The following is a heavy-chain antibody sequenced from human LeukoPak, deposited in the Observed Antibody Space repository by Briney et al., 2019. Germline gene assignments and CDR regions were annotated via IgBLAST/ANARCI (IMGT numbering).Heavy chain of an antibody. D-gene: IGHD3-10*01. Sequence: GRSLRLSCAASGFTFSSYAMHWVRQAPGKGLEWVAVISYDGSNKYYADSVKGRFTISRDNSKNTLYLQMNSLRAEDTAVYYRARDGGGAAMVRGVIQYYYYYGMDVWGKGTTVTVSS. J-gene: IGHJ6*04. CDR3: ARDGGGAAMVRGVIQYYYYYGMDV. CDR2: ISYDGSNK. CDR1: GFTFSSYA. V-gene: IGHV3-30*04.